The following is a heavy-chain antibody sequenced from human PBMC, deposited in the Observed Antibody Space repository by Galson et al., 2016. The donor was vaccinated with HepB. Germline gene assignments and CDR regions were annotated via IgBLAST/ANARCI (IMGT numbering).Heavy chain of an antibody. D-gene: IGHD3-3*02. CDR2: VSGHAGST. Sequence: SLRLSCAASGFPFNTYAMTWVRQAPGKGLEWVSGVSGHAGSTYYADSVKGRFAISRDNFKNTLYLQMNSLRADDTAVYYCAKDGAFSDTWYTRVMHAFEIWGQGTMVTVSS. CDR3: AKDGAFSDTWYTRVMHAFEI. CDR1: GFPFNTYA. J-gene: IGHJ3*02. V-gene: IGHV3-23*01.